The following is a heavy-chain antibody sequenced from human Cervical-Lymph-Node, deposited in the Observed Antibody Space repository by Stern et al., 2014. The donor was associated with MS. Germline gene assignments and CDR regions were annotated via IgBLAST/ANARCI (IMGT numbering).Heavy chain of an antibody. CDR2: ITNSGPSM. Sequence: EVQLVESGGGLVTPGGSLRLSCAASGFTFSDYSMNWVRQAPGKGLEWVSSITNSGPSMYYGDSVKCRFTISRDNAKNTLYLQMDSLSAEDTATYFCASTLHGGLYNWFDPWGQGTLVTVSS. CDR1: GFTFSDYS. J-gene: IGHJ5*02. V-gene: IGHV3-21*01. D-gene: IGHD2-2*01. CDR3: ASTLHGGLYNWFDP.